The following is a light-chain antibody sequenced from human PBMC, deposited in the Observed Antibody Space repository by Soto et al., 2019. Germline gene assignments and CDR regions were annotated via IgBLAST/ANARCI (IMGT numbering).Light chain of an antibody. J-gene: IGKJ3*01. CDR2: AAS. CDR1: QGISSY. Sequence: AIRMTQSPSSLSASTGDRVTITCRASQGISSYLAWYQQKPGKAPKLLIYAASTLQSGVPSRLSGSGSGTDFTLTISCLQSEYFATYYCQQYYSYPPFPFGPGTKVDIK. CDR3: QQYYSYPPFP. V-gene: IGKV1-8*01.